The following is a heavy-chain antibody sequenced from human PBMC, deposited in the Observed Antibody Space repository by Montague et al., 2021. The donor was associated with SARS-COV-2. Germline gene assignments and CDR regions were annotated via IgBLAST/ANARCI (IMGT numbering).Heavy chain of an antibody. D-gene: IGHD2-2*01. J-gene: IGHJ4*02. Sequence: SLRLSCAASGFTFSSSAMSWVRQAPGKGLEWVSTISGGGVSAYXXXSXXXRFXISRDNSKNTLYLQMNSLRAEDTAVYYCARAPPISAVSSPRRNQFFFDSWGQGTLVTVSS. CDR2: ISGGGVSA. V-gene: IGHV3-23*01. CDR3: ARAPPISAVSSPRRNQFFFDS. CDR1: GFTFSSSA.